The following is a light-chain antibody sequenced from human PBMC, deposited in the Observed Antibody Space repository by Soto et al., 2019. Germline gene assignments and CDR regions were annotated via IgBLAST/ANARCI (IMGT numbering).Light chain of an antibody. J-gene: IGKJ1*01. CDR1: QSVLYSSNNKNY. Sequence: DIVMTQSPDSLAVSLGERATINCKSSQSVLYSSNNKNYLAWYQQKPGQPPKVLIYWASTRESGVPDRFSGSGSGTDFTLTISSPQADDVAVYYCQQYYTTPWAFGQGTKVEIK. CDR2: WAS. CDR3: QQYYTTPWA. V-gene: IGKV4-1*01.